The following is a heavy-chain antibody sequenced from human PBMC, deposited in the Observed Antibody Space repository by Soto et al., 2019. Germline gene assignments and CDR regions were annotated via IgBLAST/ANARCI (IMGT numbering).Heavy chain of an antibody. D-gene: IGHD2-21*02. CDR1: GFSLSNVW. J-gene: IGHJ4*01. Sequence: EVQLVESGGGLVKPGESLRLSCAASGFSLSNVWMNWVRQAPGKGLEWVGRIKSESDGGTTEYGAPVRGRFTISRDDSSNTMYLQMNSLRTDDTAVYYCTTFMVVTANDNWGQGALVTVSS. V-gene: IGHV3-15*07. CDR2: IKSESDGGTT. CDR3: TTFMVVTANDN.